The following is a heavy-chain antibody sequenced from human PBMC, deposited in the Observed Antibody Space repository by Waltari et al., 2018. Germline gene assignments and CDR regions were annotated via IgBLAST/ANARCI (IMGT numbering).Heavy chain of an antibody. V-gene: IGHV4-59*12. CDR3: VRYGEVPPNYFFDY. D-gene: IGHD2-21*01. CDR2: IDYTGST. Sequence: QVQLQESGPGLVKPSETLSLTCSVSGGAISSTLWSWLRQPPGKGLEWIGNIDYTGSTKYNPSLKSRLTISVDTTKKQFSLRLTSVTAADAAVYYCVRYGEVPPNYFFDYWGRGTLVTVSS. CDR1: GGAISSTL. J-gene: IGHJ4*01.